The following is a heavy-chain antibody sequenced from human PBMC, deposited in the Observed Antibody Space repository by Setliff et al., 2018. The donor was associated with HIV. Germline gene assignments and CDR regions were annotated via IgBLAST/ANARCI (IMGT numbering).Heavy chain of an antibody. J-gene: IGHJ6*03. V-gene: IGHV4-34*01. Sequence: SETLSLTCAVYGGAFNDYYWNWIRQPPGEGLQWIGEINHSGNINYNPSLRSRVTMSVDTSKKQFSLNVTSVTAADTAVYYCARGTYYYSYIDVWGKGTTVTVSS. CDR2: INHSGNI. CDR3: ARGTYYYSYIDV. CDR1: GGAFNDYY. D-gene: IGHD3-10*01.